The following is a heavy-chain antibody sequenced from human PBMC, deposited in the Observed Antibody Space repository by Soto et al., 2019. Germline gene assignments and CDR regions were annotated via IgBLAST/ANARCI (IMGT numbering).Heavy chain of an antibody. D-gene: IGHD3-10*01. CDR3: ATSMVPGGRYYYGMDV. J-gene: IGHJ6*02. CDR1: GYTFTSYG. CDR2: ISAYNGNT. Sequence: QVQLVQSGAEVKKPGASVKVSCKASGYTFTSYGISWVRQAPGQGLEWMGWISAYNGNTNYAQKLQGRVTMTPDTSTSTAYMELRSLRSDDTAVYYCATSMVPGGRYYYGMDVWGQGTTVTVSS. V-gene: IGHV1-18*01.